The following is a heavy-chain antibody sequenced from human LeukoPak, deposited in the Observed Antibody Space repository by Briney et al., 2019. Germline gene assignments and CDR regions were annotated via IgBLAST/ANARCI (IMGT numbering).Heavy chain of an antibody. CDR3: AKDFRYGDYVDY. CDR2: ISYDGSNK. Sequence: GGSLRLSCAASGFTFSSYRMHWVRQAPGKGLEWVAVISYDGSNKYYADSVKGRFTISRDNSKDTLYLKMSSLRAEDTAVYYCAKDFRYGDYVDYWGQGTLVTVSS. J-gene: IGHJ4*02. V-gene: IGHV3-30*18. D-gene: IGHD4-17*01. CDR1: GFTFSSYR.